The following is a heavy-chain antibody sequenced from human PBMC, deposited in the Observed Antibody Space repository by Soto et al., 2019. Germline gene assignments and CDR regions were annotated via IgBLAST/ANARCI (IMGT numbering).Heavy chain of an antibody. CDR3: ARVPGSTTLYFDY. Sequence: GGSLRLSCAASGFTFSDYYMSWIRQAPGKGLEWVSYIGRSGSPIYYADSLEGRFTISRDNAKNSLYLQMNSLRAEDTAVYYCARVPGSTTLYFDYWGQGTLVTVSS. CDR1: GFTFSDYY. J-gene: IGHJ4*02. CDR2: IGRSGSPI. D-gene: IGHD1-1*01. V-gene: IGHV3-11*01.